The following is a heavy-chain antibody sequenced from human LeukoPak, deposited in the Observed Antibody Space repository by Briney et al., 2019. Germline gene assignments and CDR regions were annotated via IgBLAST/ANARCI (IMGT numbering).Heavy chain of an antibody. CDR3: AGGRSWLVQYFDY. Sequence: GGSLRLSCAASGFTFSSYAMYWVRQAPGKGLEYVSAISSNGGGTYYGSSVKGRFTISRDNSKNTLYLQMNSLRAEDTAVYYCAGGRSWLVQYFDYWGQGTLVTVSS. V-gene: IGHV3-64*01. D-gene: IGHD3-22*01. J-gene: IGHJ4*02. CDR2: ISSNGGGT. CDR1: GFTFSSYA.